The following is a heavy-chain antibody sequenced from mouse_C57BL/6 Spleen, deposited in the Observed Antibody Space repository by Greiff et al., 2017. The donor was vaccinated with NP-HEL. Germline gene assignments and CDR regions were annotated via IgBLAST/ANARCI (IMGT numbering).Heavy chain of an antibody. CDR2: IHPNSGST. V-gene: IGHV1-64*01. CDR3: ARFDEYDGYYAMDY. J-gene: IGHJ4*01. Sequence: QVHVKQPGAELVKPGASVKLSCKASGYTFTSYWMHWVKQRPGQGLEWIGMIHPNSGSTNYNEKFKSKATLTVDKSSSTAYMQLSSLTSEDYAVYYCARFDEYDGYYAMDYWGQGTSVTVSS. CDR1: GYTFTSYW. D-gene: IGHD2-4*01.